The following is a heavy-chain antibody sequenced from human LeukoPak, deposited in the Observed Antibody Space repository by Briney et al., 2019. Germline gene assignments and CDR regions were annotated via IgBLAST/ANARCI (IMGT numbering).Heavy chain of an antibody. D-gene: IGHD2-8*01. V-gene: IGHV3-48*03. CDR1: XFTFSSYE. Sequence: GGSLRLSCAASXFTFSSYEMNWVRQAPGKRLEWVSYISGSGIKHYADSVKGRFTISRDNAKNSLYLQMNSLRVEDTAVYYCAREDTGVAFDIWGQGTTVTV. J-gene: IGHJ3*02. CDR3: AREDTGVAFDI. CDR2: ISGSGIK.